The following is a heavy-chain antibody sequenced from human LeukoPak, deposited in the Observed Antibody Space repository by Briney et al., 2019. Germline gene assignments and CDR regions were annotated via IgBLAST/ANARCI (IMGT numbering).Heavy chain of an antibody. V-gene: IGHV4-34*01. CDR3: ASGLRRYYFDY. Sequence: PSETLSLTCAVYGGSFSGYYWSWIRQPPGKGLEWIGEINHSGSTNYNPSLKSRVTISVDTSKNQFSLKLSSVTAADTAVYYCASGLRRYYFDYWGQGTLVTVSS. D-gene: IGHD4-17*01. J-gene: IGHJ4*02. CDR1: GGSFSGYY. CDR2: INHSGST.